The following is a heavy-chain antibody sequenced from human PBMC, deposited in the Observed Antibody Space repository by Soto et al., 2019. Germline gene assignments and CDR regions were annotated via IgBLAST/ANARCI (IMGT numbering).Heavy chain of an antibody. CDR3: ARGLPGSYGTDNWFDP. D-gene: IGHD1-26*01. J-gene: IGHJ5*02. Sequence: ASVKVSCKASGGTFSSYAISWVRQAPGQGLEWMGGIIPIFGTANYAQKFQGRVTITADKSTSTAYRELSSLRSEDTAVYYCARGLPGSYGTDNWFDPWGQGTLVTVSS. CDR2: IIPIFGTA. CDR1: GGTFSSYA. V-gene: IGHV1-69*06.